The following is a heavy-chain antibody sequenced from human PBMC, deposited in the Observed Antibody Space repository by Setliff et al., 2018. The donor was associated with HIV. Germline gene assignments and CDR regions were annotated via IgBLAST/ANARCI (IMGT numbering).Heavy chain of an antibody. CDR3: WLNGYCTNGVCSPDI. CDR2: IRSKANSYAT. CDR1: GFTFSGSA. J-gene: IGHJ3*02. Sequence: PGESLKISCAASGFTFSGSAMHWVRQASGKGLEWVGRIRSKANSYATAYAASVKGRFTISRDDSKNTAYLQLNSLKTEDTAVYYCWLNGYCTNGVCSPDIWGQGTMVTV. V-gene: IGHV3-73*01. D-gene: IGHD2-8*01.